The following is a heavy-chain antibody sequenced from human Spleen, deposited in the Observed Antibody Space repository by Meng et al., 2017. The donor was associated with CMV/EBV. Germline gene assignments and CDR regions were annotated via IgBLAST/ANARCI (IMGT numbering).Heavy chain of an antibody. D-gene: IGHD6-13*01. CDR3: ARVAAAGRGMDV. CDR1: GFTFRSFA. CDR2: ISASGGNT. Sequence: GGSLRLSCAATGFTFRSFAMTWVRQAPGKGLEWVTGISASGGNTNYADSVKGRFTISRDNAKNSLFLQMNSLRDEDTAVYYCARVAAAGRGMDVWGQGTTVTVSS. V-gene: IGHV3-23*01. J-gene: IGHJ6*02.